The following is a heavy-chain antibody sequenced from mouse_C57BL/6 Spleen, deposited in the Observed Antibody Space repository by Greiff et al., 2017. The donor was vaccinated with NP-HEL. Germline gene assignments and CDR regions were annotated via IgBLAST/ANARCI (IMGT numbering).Heavy chain of an antibody. Sequence: QVQLQQSGAELVRPGASVTLSCKASGYTFTDYEMHWVKQTPVHGLEWIGAIDPETGGTAYNQKFKGKAILTADKHSSPPYMELRCLTSEDSAVYYVTLSSYSNYLFAYWGQGTLVTVSA. D-gene: IGHD2-5*01. CDR3: TLSSYSNYLFAY. V-gene: IGHV1-15*01. CDR2: IDPETGGT. CDR1: GYTFTDYE. J-gene: IGHJ3*01.